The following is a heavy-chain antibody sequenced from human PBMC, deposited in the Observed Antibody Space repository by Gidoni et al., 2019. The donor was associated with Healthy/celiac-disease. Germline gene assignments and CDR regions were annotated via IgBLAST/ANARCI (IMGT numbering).Heavy chain of an antibody. CDR2: INHSGST. CDR3: ARGNIVVVPAAIRSWFDP. J-gene: IGHJ5*02. D-gene: IGHD2-2*02. Sequence: QVHLQQWGAGLLKPSETLSLTCAVYGGSFSGYYWSWIRQPPGKGLEWIGEINHSGSTNYNPSLKSRVTISVDTSKNQFSLKLSSGTAADTAVFFCARGNIVVVPAAIRSWFDPWGQGTLVTVSS. CDR1: GGSFSGYY. V-gene: IGHV4-34*01.